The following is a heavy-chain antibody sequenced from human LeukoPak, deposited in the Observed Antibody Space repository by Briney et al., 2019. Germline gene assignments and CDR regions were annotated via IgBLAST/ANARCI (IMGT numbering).Heavy chain of an antibody. V-gene: IGHV3-30*04. CDR1: GLTFSKYA. CDR3: ARRTPAAAGIDY. J-gene: IGHJ4*02. Sequence: PGGSLRLSCAASGLTFSKYAMHWVRQAPGKGLEWVAVLAHDGGDRYFADSVKGRFTISRDNSKNTLYLQMSSLRAEDTALYYCARRTPAAAGIDYWGQGTLVTVSS. CDR2: LAHDGGDR. D-gene: IGHD6-13*01.